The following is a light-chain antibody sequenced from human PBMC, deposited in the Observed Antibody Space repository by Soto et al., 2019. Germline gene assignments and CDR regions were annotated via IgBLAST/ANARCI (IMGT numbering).Light chain of an antibody. J-gene: IGLJ1*01. CDR1: TSNVGSYNL. CDR2: EGS. V-gene: IGLV2-23*01. Sequence: QPASVSGSPGQSITISCTGTTSNVGSYNLVSWYQQHPGKAPELMIYEGSKRPSGVSTRFSGSKSGNTASLTISGLQAEDEADYYCCSYAGNTYVFGTGTKLTVL. CDR3: CSYAGNTYV.